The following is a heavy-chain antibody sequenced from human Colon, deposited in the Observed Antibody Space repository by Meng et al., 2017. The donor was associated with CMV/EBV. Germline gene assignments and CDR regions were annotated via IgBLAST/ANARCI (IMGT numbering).Heavy chain of an antibody. CDR2: ISHDETYK. V-gene: IGHV3-30*02. J-gene: IGHJ4*02. CDR1: GFSFSSHG. D-gene: IGHD2/OR15-2a*01. CDR3: ARDQFYYFDY. Sequence: GESLKISCVASGFSFSSHGMHWVRQAPGKGLEWVAFISHDETYKHYSDSVRGRFTLSRDNSRNTLYLQVNSVRVADTAVYYCARDQFYYFDYWGQETLVTVSS.